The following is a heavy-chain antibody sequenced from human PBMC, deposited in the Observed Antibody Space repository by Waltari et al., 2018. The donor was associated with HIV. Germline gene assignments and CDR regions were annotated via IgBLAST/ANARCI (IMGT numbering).Heavy chain of an antibody. D-gene: IGHD6-19*01. V-gene: IGHV3-33*01. CDR2: IWYDGSNK. CDR1: GFTFSSYG. CDR3: ARRAPAGLLDY. J-gene: IGHJ4*02. Sequence: QVQLVESGGGVVQPGRSLRLSCAASGFTFSSYGMHWVRQAPGKGLEWVAVIWYDGSNKYYADSVKGRFTISRDNSKNTLYLQMNSLRAEDTAVYYCARRAPAGLLDYWGQGTLVTVSS.